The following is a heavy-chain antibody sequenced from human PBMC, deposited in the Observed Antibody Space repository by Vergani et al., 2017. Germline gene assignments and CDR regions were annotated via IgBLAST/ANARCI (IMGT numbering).Heavy chain of an antibody. J-gene: IGHJ4*02. D-gene: IGHD1-1*01. CDR1: GFTFRSYE. CDR3: ARRGELERHFDY. V-gene: IGHV3-48*03. Sequence: EVQLVESGGGLVQPGGSLRLSCAASGFTFRSYEMNWVRQAPGKGLEWVSYISSSGSTIYYADSVKGRFTISRDNAKNSLYLQMNSLRAEDTAVYYCARRGELERHFDYWGQGTLVTVSS. CDR2: ISSSGSTI.